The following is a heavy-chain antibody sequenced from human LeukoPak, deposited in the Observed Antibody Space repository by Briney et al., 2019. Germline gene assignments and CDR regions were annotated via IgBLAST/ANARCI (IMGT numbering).Heavy chain of an antibody. D-gene: IGHD3-3*01. V-gene: IGHV4-59*01. Sequence: SETLSLTCTVSGGSISSYYWSWIRQPPGKGLEWIGYIYYSGSTNYNPSLKSRVTISVDTSKNQFSLKLSSVTAADTAVYYCARATYYDFWSGPYYYYMDVWGKGTTVTVSS. CDR1: GGSISSYY. CDR2: IYYSGST. J-gene: IGHJ6*03. CDR3: ARATYYDFWSGPYYYYMDV.